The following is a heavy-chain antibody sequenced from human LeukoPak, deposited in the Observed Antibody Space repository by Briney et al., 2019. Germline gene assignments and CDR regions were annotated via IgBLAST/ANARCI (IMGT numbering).Heavy chain of an antibody. CDR2: IYHSGST. J-gene: IGHJ4*02. D-gene: IGHD3-22*01. CDR3: ASRLYDSARNFDY. V-gene: IGHV4-4*02. CDR1: GGSISISNW. Sequence: SGTLSLTCAVSGGSISISNWWSWVRQPPGKGLEWVGEIYHSGSTYYNPSLKSRVTISVDKSKNQFSLKLSSVTAADTAVYYCASRLYDSARNFDYWGQGTLVTVSS.